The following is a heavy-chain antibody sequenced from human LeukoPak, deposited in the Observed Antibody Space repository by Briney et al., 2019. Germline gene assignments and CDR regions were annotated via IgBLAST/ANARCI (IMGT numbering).Heavy chain of an antibody. V-gene: IGHV4-59*08. CDR1: GGSISNYY. CDR3: ARHEGASSTSFYGMDV. J-gene: IGHJ6*02. CDR2: IYYSGST. Sequence: SETLSLTCTVSGGSISNYYWSWIRQPPGKGLEWIGTIYYSGSTYYNPSLKSRVTISVDTSKHQFSLTLSSVTAADTAIYYCARHEGASSTSFYGMDVWGQGTTVTVSS. D-gene: IGHD6-6*01.